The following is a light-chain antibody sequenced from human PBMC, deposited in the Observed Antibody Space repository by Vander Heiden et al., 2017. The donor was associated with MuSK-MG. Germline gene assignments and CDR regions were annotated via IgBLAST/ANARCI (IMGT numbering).Light chain of an antibody. J-gene: IGKJ4*01. Sequence: DLGLTQFPSALSASVGDRVTITCRASQNIFNYLNWYQQSPGKAPKLLIYSASTSQIRTPPLSSGKVSGSDLTLLISRPQRVDFAPSHCGLADNTPLTFGGGTKLXTK. CDR1: QNIFNY. V-gene: IGKV1-39*01. CDR3: GLADNTPLT. CDR2: SAS.